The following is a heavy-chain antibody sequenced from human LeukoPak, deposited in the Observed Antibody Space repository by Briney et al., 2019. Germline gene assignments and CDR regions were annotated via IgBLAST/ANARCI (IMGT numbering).Heavy chain of an antibody. Sequence: ESGPTLVKPTQTLTLTCTLSGFSLSTSGVGVGWIRQPPGKALEWLALIYWDDDKRYSPSLKSRLTITKDTSKNQVVLTMTNMDPVDTATYYCAHRKPYYDISTGAFDIWGQGTVVTVSS. CDR2: IYWDDDK. V-gene: IGHV2-5*02. CDR1: GFSLSTSGVG. J-gene: IGHJ3*02. CDR3: AHRKPYYDISTGAFDI. D-gene: IGHD3-9*01.